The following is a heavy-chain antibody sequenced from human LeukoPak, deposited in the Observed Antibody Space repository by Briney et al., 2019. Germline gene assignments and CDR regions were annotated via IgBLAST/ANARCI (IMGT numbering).Heavy chain of an antibody. D-gene: IGHD2-2*01. V-gene: IGHV3-9*01. J-gene: IGHJ4*02. CDR2: ISWNSGSI. CDR1: GFTFDDYA. Sequence: PGGFLRLSCAASGFTFDDYAMHWVRQAPGKGLEWVSGISWNSGSIGYADSVKGRFTISRDNAKNSLYLQMNSLRAEDTALYYCAKDGLVVPAAPGNYFDYWGQGTLVTVSS. CDR3: AKDGLVVPAAPGNYFDY.